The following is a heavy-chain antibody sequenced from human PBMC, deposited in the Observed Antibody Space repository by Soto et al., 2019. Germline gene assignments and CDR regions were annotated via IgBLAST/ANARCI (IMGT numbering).Heavy chain of an antibody. CDR3: ARGSPQYRPGGGNSY. CDR2: INPNSGGT. V-gene: IGHV1-2*02. J-gene: IGHJ4*02. D-gene: IGHD2-21*02. CDR1: GYTFTGYY. Sequence: GASVKVSCKASGYTFTGYYMHWVRQAPGQGLEWMGWINPNSGGTNYAQKFQGRVTMTRDTSISTAYMELSRLRSDDTAVYYCARGSPQYRPGGGNSYWGQGTLVTVS.